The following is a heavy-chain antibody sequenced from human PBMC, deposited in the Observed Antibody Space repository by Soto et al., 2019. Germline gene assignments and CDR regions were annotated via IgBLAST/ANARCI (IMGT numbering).Heavy chain of an antibody. Sequence: QVQLVQSGAEVKKPGSSVKVSCKASGGTFSSYAISWVRQAPGQGLEWMGGIIPIFGTANYAQKFQGRVTITADESTSTAYSELSSLRSEDTAVYYCARGVRLQLWAPLGYWGQGTLVTVSS. CDR3: ARGVRLQLWAPLGY. D-gene: IGHD5-18*01. V-gene: IGHV1-69*12. J-gene: IGHJ4*02. CDR1: GGTFSSYA. CDR2: IIPIFGTA.